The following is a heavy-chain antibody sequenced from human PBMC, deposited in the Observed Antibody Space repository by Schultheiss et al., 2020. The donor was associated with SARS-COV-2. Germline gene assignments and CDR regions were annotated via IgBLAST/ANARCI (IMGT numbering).Heavy chain of an antibody. CDR2: IVVGSGNT. J-gene: IGHJ4*02. Sequence: SVKVSCKASGYTFTSYGISWVRQARGQRLEWIGWIVVGSGNTNYAQKFQERVTMTRDTSTSTVYMELSSLRSEDTAVYYCARHHQLLTSRLTGTTWGFDYWGQGTLVTVSS. CDR3: ARHHQLLTSRLTGTTWGFDY. CDR1: GYTFTSYG. D-gene: IGHD1-7*01. V-gene: IGHV1-58*02.